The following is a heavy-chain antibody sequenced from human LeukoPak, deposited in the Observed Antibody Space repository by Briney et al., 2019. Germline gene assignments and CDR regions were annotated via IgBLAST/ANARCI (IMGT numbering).Heavy chain of an antibody. V-gene: IGHV3-23*01. J-gene: IGHJ4*02. CDR2: ISGSGGST. CDR3: AKNGQLLSAYYFDY. D-gene: IGHD2-2*01. Sequence: PGGSLRLSCAASGFTFSSYAMSWVRQAPGQGLDWVSAISGSGGSTYYADSVKGRFTISRDNSKNTLYLQMNSLRAEDTAVYYCAKNGQLLSAYYFDYWGQGTLVTVSS. CDR1: GFTFSSYA.